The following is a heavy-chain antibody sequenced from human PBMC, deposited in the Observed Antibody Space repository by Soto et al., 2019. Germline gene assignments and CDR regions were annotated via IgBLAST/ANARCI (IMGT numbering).Heavy chain of an antibody. D-gene: IGHD4-4*01. J-gene: IGHJ6*02. CDR2: ISSSGSTI. CDR3: AIHPFTVTYYYYYGMDV. Sequence: GGSLRLSCAASGFTFSSYEMNWVRQAPGKGLEWVSYISSSGSTIYYADSVKGRFTISRDNAKNSLYLQMNSLRAEDTAVYYCAIHPFTVTYYYYYGMDVWGQGTTVTVSS. CDR1: GFTFSSYE. V-gene: IGHV3-48*03.